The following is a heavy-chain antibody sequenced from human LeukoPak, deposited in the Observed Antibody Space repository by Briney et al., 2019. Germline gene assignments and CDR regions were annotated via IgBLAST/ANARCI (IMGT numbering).Heavy chain of an antibody. V-gene: IGHV3-49*04. CDR2: IRSKAYGGTT. CDR3: TRDTGTYYYGSGSYYNPTLYYYGMDV. J-gene: IGHJ6*02. CDR1: GFTFGDYA. Sequence: GGSLRLSCTVSGFTFGDYAMSWVRQAPGKGLEWVGFIRSKAYGGTTEYAASVKGRFTISRDDSKSIAYLQMNSLKTEDTAVYYCTRDTGTYYYGSGSYYNPTLYYYGMDVWGQGTTVTVSS. D-gene: IGHD3-10*01.